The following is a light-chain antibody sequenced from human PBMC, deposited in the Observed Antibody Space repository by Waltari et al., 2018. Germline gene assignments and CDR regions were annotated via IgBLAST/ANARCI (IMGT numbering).Light chain of an antibody. CDR3: QQYYRSRT. Sequence: DIVMTQSPDSLAVSLGERATLNCKSSQSVLYHSNDKNYLAWYQQRPGQPPKLLISWASTRESGVPDRCSGSGSGTDFTLTISRLQAEDVAVYYCQQYYRSRTFGQGTKVEI. J-gene: IGKJ1*01. CDR1: QSVLYHSNDKNY. CDR2: WAS. V-gene: IGKV4-1*01.